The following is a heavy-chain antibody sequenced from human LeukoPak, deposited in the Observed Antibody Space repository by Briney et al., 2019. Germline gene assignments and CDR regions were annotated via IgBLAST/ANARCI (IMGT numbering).Heavy chain of an antibody. CDR3: VKADYSSSSPGGY. CDR2: ININGGST. V-gene: IGHV3-64D*09. D-gene: IGHD6-6*01. Sequence: PGGSLRLSCSASGFTFSSYAMHWVRQAPEKGLEYVSTININGGSTYYADSVKGRFTISRDNSKNALYLQMSSLRAEDTAVYYCVKADYSSSSPGGYWGQGTLVTVSS. J-gene: IGHJ4*02. CDR1: GFTFSSYA.